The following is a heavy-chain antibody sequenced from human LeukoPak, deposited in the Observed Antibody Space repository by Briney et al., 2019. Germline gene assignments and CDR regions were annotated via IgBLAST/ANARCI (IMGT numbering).Heavy chain of an antibody. J-gene: IGHJ4*02. V-gene: IGHV1-69*13. CDR1: GYTFTSYG. CDR3: ARDGSLQSYYFDY. CDR2: IIPIFGTA. Sequence: SVKVSCKASGYTFTSYGISWVRQAPGQGLEWMGGIIPIFGTANYAQKFQGRVTITADESTSTAYMELSSLRSEDTAVYYCARDGSLQSYYFDYWGQGTLVTVSS.